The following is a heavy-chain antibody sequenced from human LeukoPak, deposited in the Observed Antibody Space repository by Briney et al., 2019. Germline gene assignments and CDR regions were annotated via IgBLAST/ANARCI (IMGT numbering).Heavy chain of an antibody. V-gene: IGHV4-4*07. J-gene: IGHJ4*02. CDR3: ARVLISSTGDFDY. CDR2: IYSSGST. CDR1: GESINSFY. D-gene: IGHD4-11*01. Sequence: SETLSLTCTVSGESINSFYWSWIRQPAGKGLEWIGRIYSSGSTNYSPSLKSLVTMSVDTSKNQFSLKLSSVTAADTAVYYCARVLISSTGDFDYWGQGTLVTVSS.